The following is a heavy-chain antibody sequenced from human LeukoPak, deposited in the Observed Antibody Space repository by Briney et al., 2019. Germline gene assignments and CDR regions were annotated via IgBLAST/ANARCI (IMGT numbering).Heavy chain of an antibody. J-gene: IGHJ4*02. CDR3: ARDHDIAAAGTGDY. CDR2: IYYSGST. CDR1: GGSIGSSSYY. D-gene: IGHD6-13*01. V-gene: IGHV4-39*07. Sequence: PSETLSLTCTVSGGSIGSSSYYWGWIRQPPGKGLEWIGSIYYSGSTYYNPSLKSRVTISVDTSKNQFSLKLSSVTAADTAVYYCARDHDIAAAGTGDYWGQGTLVTVSS.